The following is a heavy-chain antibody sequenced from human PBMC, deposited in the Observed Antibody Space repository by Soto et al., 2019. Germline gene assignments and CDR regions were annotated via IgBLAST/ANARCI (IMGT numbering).Heavy chain of an antibody. V-gene: IGHV4-30-2*01. CDR2: IYHSGST. J-gene: IGHJ5*02. Sequence: PSETQCLTCGVSGDSIGGGGDSWSWIRQPPGKGLEWIGYIYHSGSTYYNPSLKSRVTISVDRSKNQFSLKLSSVTAADTAVYYCARVPDRWGQGTLVTVSS. CDR1: GDSIGGGGDS. D-gene: IGHD2-2*01. CDR3: ARVPDR.